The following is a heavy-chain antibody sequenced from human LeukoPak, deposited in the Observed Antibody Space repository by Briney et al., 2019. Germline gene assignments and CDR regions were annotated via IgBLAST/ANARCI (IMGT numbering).Heavy chain of an antibody. CDR3: AKEATAKVASAFDY. D-gene: IGHD5-18*01. Sequence: PGGSLRLSCAVSGFTFSSYGMQWVRQAPGKGLEWVAVVSYDGGTQYYADSVKGRFTISRDNSESTLYLQVNSLRAEDTALYYCAKEATAKVASAFDYWGQGTLVTVSS. CDR2: VSYDGGTQ. CDR1: GFTFSSYG. J-gene: IGHJ4*02. V-gene: IGHV3-30*18.